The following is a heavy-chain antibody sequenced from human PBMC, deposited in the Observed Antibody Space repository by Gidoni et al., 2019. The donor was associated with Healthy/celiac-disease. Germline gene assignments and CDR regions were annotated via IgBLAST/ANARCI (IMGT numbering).Heavy chain of an antibody. J-gene: IGHJ4*02. D-gene: IGHD6-13*01. V-gene: IGHV3-74*01. CDR1: GFTFSSYW. CDR3: AGRQQLTGFDY. Sequence: EVQLVESGGGLVQHAGSLRLSCAASGFTFSSYWWPWVRQAPGKGLVRVSRINSDGSSTRYADSGKGRFTISRDNAKNTLYLQMNSLRAEDTAVYYCAGRQQLTGFDYWGQGTLVTVSS. CDR2: INSDGSST.